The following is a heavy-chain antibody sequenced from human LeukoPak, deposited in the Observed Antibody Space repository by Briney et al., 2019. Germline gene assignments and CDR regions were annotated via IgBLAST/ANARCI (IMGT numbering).Heavy chain of an antibody. CDR3: ARENSSSWYKGGDAFDI. CDR2: IYYSGST. Sequence: PSQTLSLTCTVSGGSISSGGYYWSWIRQHPGKGLEWIGYIYYSGSTYYNPSLKSRVTISVDTSKNQFSLKLSSVTAADTAVYYCARENSSSWYKGGDAFDIWGQGTMVTVSS. J-gene: IGHJ3*02. CDR1: GGSISSGGYY. V-gene: IGHV4-31*03. D-gene: IGHD6-13*01.